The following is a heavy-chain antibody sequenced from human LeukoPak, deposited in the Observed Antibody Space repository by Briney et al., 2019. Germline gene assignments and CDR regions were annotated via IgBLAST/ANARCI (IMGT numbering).Heavy chain of an antibody. J-gene: IGHJ3*02. CDR3: ASGYCSSTSCYRTDHDAFDI. V-gene: IGHV4-30-4*01. D-gene: IGHD2-2*02. Sequence: SETLSLTCTVSGGSISSGDYYWSWIRQPPGKGLEWIGYIYYSGSTYYNPSLKSRVTISVDTSKNQFSLKLSSVTAADTAVYYCASGYCSSTSCYRTDHDAFDIWGQGTMVTVSS. CDR2: IYYSGST. CDR1: GGSISSGDYY.